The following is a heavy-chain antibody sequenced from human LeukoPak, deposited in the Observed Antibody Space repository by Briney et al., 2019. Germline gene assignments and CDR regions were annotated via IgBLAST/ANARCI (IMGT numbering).Heavy chain of an antibody. J-gene: IGHJ5*02. CDR1: GGSISSYY. Sequence: PSETLSLTCTVSGGSISSYYWSWIRQPPGKGLEWIGYIYYNGSTNYNTSLKSRVTISVDTSKTQFSLKLSSVTAADTAVYYCARQTAIWFGEGDWFDPWGQGTLVTVSS. CDR3: ARQTAIWFGEGDWFDP. D-gene: IGHD3-10*01. V-gene: IGHV4-59*08. CDR2: IYYNGST.